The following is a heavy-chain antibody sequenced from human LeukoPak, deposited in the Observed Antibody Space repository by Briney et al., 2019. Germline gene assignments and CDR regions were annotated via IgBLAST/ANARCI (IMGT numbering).Heavy chain of an antibody. CDR3: ARVDILTGWGTHAFDI. D-gene: IGHD3-9*01. CDR1: GFTFDDYG. V-gene: IGHV3-20*04. CDR2: INWNGGST. J-gene: IGHJ3*02. Sequence: GGSLRLSCAASGFTFDDYGMSWVRHAPGKGLEWVSGINWNGGSTVYADSVKGRFTISRDNAKNSLYLQMNSLRAEDTALYYCARVDILTGWGTHAFDIWGQGTMVTVSS.